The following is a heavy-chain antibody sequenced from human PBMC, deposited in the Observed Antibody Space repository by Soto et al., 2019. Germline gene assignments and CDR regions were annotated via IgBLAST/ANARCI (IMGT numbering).Heavy chain of an antibody. CDR2: IYWNDDK. CDR3: ARVLYDFWSGYPDY. Sequence: KESGPTLVKPTQTLTLTCPFSGFSLSTSGVGVGWIRQPPGKALEWLALIYWNDDKRYSPSLKSRLTITKDTSKNQVVLTMTNMDPVDTATYYCARVLYDFWSGYPDYWGQGTLVTVSS. J-gene: IGHJ4*02. CDR1: GFSLSTSGVG. D-gene: IGHD3-3*01. V-gene: IGHV2-5*01.